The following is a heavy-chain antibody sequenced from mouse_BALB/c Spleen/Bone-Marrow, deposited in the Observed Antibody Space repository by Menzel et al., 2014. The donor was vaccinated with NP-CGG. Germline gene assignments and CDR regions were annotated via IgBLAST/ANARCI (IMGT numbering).Heavy chain of an antibody. J-gene: IGHJ1*01. D-gene: IGHD4-1*01. CDR2: INPDSNTI. Sequence: EVKLVESGGGLVQPGGSLKLSCAASGFDFSRYWMSWVRQAPGKGLEWIGEINPDSNTINYTPSLKDKFIISRDNAKNTLYLQMSKVRSEDTALYYCARRGLGRWYFDVLGAGTTVTVSS. CDR1: GFDFSRYW. CDR3: ARRGLGRWYFDV. V-gene: IGHV4-1*02.